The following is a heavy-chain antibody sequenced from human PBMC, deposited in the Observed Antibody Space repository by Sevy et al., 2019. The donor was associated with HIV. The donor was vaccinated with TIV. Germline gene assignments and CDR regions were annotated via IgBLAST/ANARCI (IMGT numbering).Heavy chain of an antibody. Sequence: GGSLRLSCAASGFNFSSAWMNWVRQAPGKGLEWVGRIRLKTDGGATDYAAPVKGRFTISRDDSKEMLYLQMDSLKTEDTAVYYCTVPARFHFDYWGQGTLVTVSS. D-gene: IGHD3-16*01. J-gene: IGHJ4*02. V-gene: IGHV3-15*07. CDR1: GFNFSSAW. CDR2: IRLKTDGGAT. CDR3: TVPARFHFDY.